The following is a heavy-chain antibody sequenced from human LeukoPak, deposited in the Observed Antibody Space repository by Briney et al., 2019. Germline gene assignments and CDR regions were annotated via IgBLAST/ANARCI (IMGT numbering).Heavy chain of an antibody. CDR1: GYSLTELS. J-gene: IGHJ3*02. D-gene: IGHD3-22*01. Sequence: ASVKVSCKVSGYSLTELSMHWVRQAPGKGREWMGGFDPEDGETIYAQKFQGGVTMTEDTSTDTAYMELSSLRSEDTAVYYCAAVKTYYYDTSGYYFPLNAFDIWGQGTMVTVSS. V-gene: IGHV1-24*01. CDR2: FDPEDGET. CDR3: AAVKTYYYDTSGYYFPLNAFDI.